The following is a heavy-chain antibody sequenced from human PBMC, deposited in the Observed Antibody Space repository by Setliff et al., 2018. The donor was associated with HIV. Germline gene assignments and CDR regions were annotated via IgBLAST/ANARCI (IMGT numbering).Heavy chain of an antibody. J-gene: IGHJ6*03. V-gene: IGHV3-13*01. D-gene: IGHD5-12*01. Sequence: GGSLRFSCEASGFTFSSYDFHWVRQAAGKGLEWVSAIGTGGDTYYADSVKGRFAISRDNAKNSIHLQMNSLRAEDTAVYYCARDQVAVDSVARWRKEYFMDVWGKGTTVTVSS. CDR3: ARDQVAVDSVARWRKEYFMDV. CDR1: GFTFSSYD. CDR2: IGTGGDT.